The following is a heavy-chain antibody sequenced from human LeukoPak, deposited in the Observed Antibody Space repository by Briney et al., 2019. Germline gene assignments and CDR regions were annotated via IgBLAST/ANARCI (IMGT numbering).Heavy chain of an antibody. V-gene: IGHV1-69*04. CDR1: GGTFSSYG. J-gene: IGHJ4*02. CDR2: IIPILGIA. Sequence: SVKVSCKASGGTFSSYGITWVRQAPGQGLEWMGRIIPILGIANYAQNFQGRVTITADKATSTAYMELSSLRSEDTAVYYCARDRSLPYCGGDCYTDYWGQGTLVTVSS. D-gene: IGHD2-21*02. CDR3: ARDRSLPYCGGDCYTDY.